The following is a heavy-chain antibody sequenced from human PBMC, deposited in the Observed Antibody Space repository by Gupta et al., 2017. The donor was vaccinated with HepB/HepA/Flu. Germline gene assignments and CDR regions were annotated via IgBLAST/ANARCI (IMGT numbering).Heavy chain of an antibody. CDR1: GFTFSSYA. Sequence: EVQLLESGGGLVQPGGSLRLSCAASGFTFSSYAMSWVRQDPGKGLEWVSAIRGSGGSTYYADSVKGRFTISRDNSKNTLYLQMNSLRAEDTAVYYCAKSPIARVDAFDIWGQGTMVTVSS. V-gene: IGHV3-23*01. CDR2: IRGSGGST. CDR3: AKSPIARVDAFDI. J-gene: IGHJ3*02.